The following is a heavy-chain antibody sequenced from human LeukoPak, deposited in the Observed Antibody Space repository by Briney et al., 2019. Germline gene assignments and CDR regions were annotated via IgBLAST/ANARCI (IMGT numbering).Heavy chain of an antibody. V-gene: IGHV5-51*01. CDR2: IYPGDSDT. CDR1: GYSFTSYW. Sequence: GESLKISCKGSGYSFTSYWIGWVRQMPGKGLEWMGIIYPGDSDTRYSPSFQGQVTISADKSIGTAYLQWSSLKASDTAMYYCARSDRYCSSTSCYVAFDIWGQGTMVTVSS. CDR3: ARSDRYCSSTSCYVAFDI. J-gene: IGHJ3*02. D-gene: IGHD2-2*01.